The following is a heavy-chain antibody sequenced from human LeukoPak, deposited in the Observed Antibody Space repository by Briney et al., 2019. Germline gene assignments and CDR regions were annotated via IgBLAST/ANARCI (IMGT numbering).Heavy chain of an antibody. V-gene: IGHV4-59*01. D-gene: IGHD4-23*01. Sequence: SETLSLTCTVSGGSISSYYWSWIRQPPGKGLEWIGYIYYSGSTNYNPSLKSRVTISVDTSKSQFSLKLSSVTAADTAVYYCARVTTTAVVTPFAFDIWGQGTMVTVSS. CDR1: GGSISSYY. J-gene: IGHJ3*02. CDR3: ARVTTTAVVTPFAFDI. CDR2: IYYSGST.